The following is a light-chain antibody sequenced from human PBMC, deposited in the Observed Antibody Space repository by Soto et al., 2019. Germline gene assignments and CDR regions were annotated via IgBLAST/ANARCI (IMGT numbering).Light chain of an antibody. CDR3: QSYDSSLSGWV. Sequence: QSALTQPPSVSGAPGQRVTISCTGSSSNIGAGYDVHWYQKLPGTAPKLLIYGNSNRPSGVPDRFSGSKSGTSASLAITGLQAEDEADYYCQSYDSSLSGWVFGGGTKLTVL. CDR1: SSNIGAGYD. V-gene: IGLV1-40*01. J-gene: IGLJ3*02. CDR2: GNS.